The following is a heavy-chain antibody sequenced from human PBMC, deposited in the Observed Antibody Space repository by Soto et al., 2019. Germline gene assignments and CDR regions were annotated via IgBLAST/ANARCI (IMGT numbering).Heavy chain of an antibody. Sequence: QVQLVQSGAEVKKPGASVKVSCKASGYTFTSYGIGWVRQAPGQGLEWMGWISAYNSNTNYAHNLQGRVNMTTETSTSTTYMELRSLRSDDTAVYYCARDEDYKLGAYGGWFDPWGQGTLVTVSS. CDR1: GYTFTSYG. CDR3: ARDEDYKLGAYGGWFDP. D-gene: IGHD1-26*01. V-gene: IGHV1-18*01. J-gene: IGHJ5*02. CDR2: ISAYNSNT.